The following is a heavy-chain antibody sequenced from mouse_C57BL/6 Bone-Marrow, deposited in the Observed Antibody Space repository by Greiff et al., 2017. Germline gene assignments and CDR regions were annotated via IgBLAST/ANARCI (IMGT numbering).Heavy chain of an antibody. CDR2: ISYDGSN. CDR3: ARGIYYYGSSSAWFAY. D-gene: IGHD1-1*01. J-gene: IGHJ3*01. CDR1: GYSIPSGYY. Sequence: VQLKESGPGLVKPSQSLSLTCSVTGYSIPSGYYWNWIRQFPGNKLEWMGYISYDGSNNYNPSLKNRISITRDTSKNQFFLKLNSVTTEDTATYYCARGIYYYGSSSAWFAYWGQGTLVTVSA. V-gene: IGHV3-6*01.